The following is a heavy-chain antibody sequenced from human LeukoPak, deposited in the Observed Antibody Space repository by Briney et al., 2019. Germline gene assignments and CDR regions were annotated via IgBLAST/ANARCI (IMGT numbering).Heavy chain of an antibody. CDR1: GDSISRYY. J-gene: IGHJ4*02. V-gene: IGHV4-59*01. Sequence: SETLSLTCTVSGDSISRYYRGWIRQAPGKGLESFGFISYSGYASYNPSLKSRVTLSRDTSKNQFSLRLSSVTAADTAVYFCARGQNDYGGMVFDYWGQGILVTVSS. D-gene: IGHD4/OR15-4a*01. CDR2: ISYSGYA. CDR3: ARGQNDYGGMVFDY.